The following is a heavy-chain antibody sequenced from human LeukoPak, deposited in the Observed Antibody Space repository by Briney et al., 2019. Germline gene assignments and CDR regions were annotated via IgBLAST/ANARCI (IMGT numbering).Heavy chain of an antibody. CDR2: IRYDGSNK. J-gene: IGHJ4*02. CDR1: GFTFSSYG. V-gene: IGHV3-30*02. CDR3: AKPRYLNIVAAAADY. Sequence: GGSLRLSCAASGFTFSSYGMHWVRQAPGKGLEWVAFIRYDGSNKYYADSVKGRFTISRDNSKNTLYLQMNSLRAEDTAVYYCAKPRYLNIVAAAADYWGQGTLVTVSS. D-gene: IGHD1-26*01.